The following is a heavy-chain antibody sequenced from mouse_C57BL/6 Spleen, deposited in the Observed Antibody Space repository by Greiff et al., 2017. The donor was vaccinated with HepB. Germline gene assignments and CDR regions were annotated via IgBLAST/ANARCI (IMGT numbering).Heavy chain of an antibody. CDR2: IYPGDGDT. J-gene: IGHJ2*01. V-gene: IGHV1-80*01. CDR3: ARPYYGSSYDY. Sequence: QVQLQQSGAELVKPGASVKISCKASGYAFSSYWMNWVKQRPGKGLEWIGQIYPGDGDTNYNGKFKGKATLTADKSSSTAYMQLSSLTSEDSAVYFCARPYYGSSYDYWGQGTTLTVSS. CDR1: GYAFSSYW. D-gene: IGHD1-1*01.